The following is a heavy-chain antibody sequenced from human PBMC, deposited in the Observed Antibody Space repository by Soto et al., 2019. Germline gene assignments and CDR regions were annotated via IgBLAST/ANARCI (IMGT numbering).Heavy chain of an antibody. CDR3: ARRYGTTFDY. Sequence: LETLSLTCTVSGGSISSYYWSWIRQPPGKGLEWIGYIYYSGSTNYNPSLKSRVTISVDTSKNQFSLKLSSVTAADTAVYYCARRYGTTFDYWGQGTLVTVS. CDR1: GGSISSYY. V-gene: IGHV4-59*01. J-gene: IGHJ4*02. CDR2: IYYSGST. D-gene: IGHD1-7*01.